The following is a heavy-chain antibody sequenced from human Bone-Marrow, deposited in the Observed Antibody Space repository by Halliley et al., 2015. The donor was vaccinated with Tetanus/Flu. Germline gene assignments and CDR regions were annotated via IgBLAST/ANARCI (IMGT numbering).Heavy chain of an antibody. J-gene: IGHJ3*02. D-gene: IGHD3-9*01. Sequence: TLSLTCTVSGGSISSYYWSWIRQPPGKGLEWIGYIYYSGSTNYNPSLKSRVTISVDTSKNQFSLKLSSVTAADTAVYYCARDSPPTGILTGFGIGGQGTMVTVSS. CDR3: ARDSPPTGILTGFGI. V-gene: IGHV4-59*01. CDR1: GGSISSYY. CDR2: IYYSGST.